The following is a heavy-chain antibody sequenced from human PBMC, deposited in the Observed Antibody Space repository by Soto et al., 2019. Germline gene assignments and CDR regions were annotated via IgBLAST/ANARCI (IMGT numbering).Heavy chain of an antibody. V-gene: IGHV4-34*01. CDR1: GGSFSGYY. CDR2: INHSGST. D-gene: IGHD2-2*01. CDR3: ARGDGYCSSTSCHNFDY. J-gene: IGHJ4*02. Sequence: SETLSLTCAVYGGSFSGYYWSWIRQPPGKGLEWIGEINHSGSTNYNPSLKSRVTIPVDTSKNQFSLKLSSVTAADTAVYYCARGDGYCSSTSCHNFDYWGQGTLVTVS.